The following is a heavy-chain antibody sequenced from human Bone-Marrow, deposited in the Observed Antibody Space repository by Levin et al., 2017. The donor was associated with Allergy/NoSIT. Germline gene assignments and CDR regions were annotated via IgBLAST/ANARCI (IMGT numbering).Heavy chain of an antibody. CDR3: AKEGPGGTGITGEFDH. D-gene: IGHD1-7*01. J-gene: IGHJ4*02. CDR2: KSFDGSHE. Sequence: PGGSLRLSCAGSGFTFSSYDIHWVRQAPGKGLEWVALKSFDGSHEYYADSVKGRFKISRDNSKNTVYLEMTGVRAEDTAVYYCAKEGPGGTGITGEFDHWGQGTLVSVSS. CDR1: GFTFSSYD. V-gene: IGHV3-30*18.